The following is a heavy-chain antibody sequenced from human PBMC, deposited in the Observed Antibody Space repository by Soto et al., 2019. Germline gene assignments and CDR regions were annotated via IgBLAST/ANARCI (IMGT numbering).Heavy chain of an antibody. CDR1: GFSLTKSPVG. CDR2: IYWDGDK. V-gene: IGHV2-5*02. Sequence: QITLKESGPTLVEPTEALALTCSFSGFSLTKSPVGVGWFRQPPGKALEWLAVIYWDGDKRYNPSLKTRITMAKDTSRNQVALTMSDMEPKDSATYFCAHRLGGSSWNDGFFDFWSQGFPFTVS. J-gene: IGHJ4*02. CDR3: AHRLGGSSWNDGFFDF. D-gene: IGHD1-1*01.